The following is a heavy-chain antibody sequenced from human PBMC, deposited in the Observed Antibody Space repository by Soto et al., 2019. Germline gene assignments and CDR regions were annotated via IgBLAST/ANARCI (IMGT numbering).Heavy chain of an antibody. CDR1: ADTFNSYS. CDR3: ARSLEGTTVSNRFDP. Sequence: QVQLGQSGAEVKKPGSSVKVSCTSAADTFNSYSLSWLRQAPGQRLEWMGGITPVFGTADYAQSFEDRITITADDSTLKVSMDMSSLRSDDTAVYYCARSLEGTTVSNRFDPWGKGALVTVSS. D-gene: IGHD4-17*01. J-gene: IGHJ5*02. V-gene: IGHV1-69*01. CDR2: ITPVFGTA.